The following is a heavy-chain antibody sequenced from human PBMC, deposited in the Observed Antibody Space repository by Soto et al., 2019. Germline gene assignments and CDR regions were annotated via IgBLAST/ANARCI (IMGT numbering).Heavy chain of an antibody. Sequence: QVQLVQSGAEVRKPGSSVKVSCKASGGTFSTYTISWVRQAPGQGLEWMGRIIPMLGIPNYAQKFQGRVTFSADKSTSTAYMELSSLRSEDTAVYYCGGYDGSAYHYVTWGQGTLVTVSS. CDR2: IIPMLGIP. CDR1: GGTFSTYT. CDR3: GGYDGSAYHYVT. D-gene: IGHD3-22*01. J-gene: IGHJ5*02. V-gene: IGHV1-69*02.